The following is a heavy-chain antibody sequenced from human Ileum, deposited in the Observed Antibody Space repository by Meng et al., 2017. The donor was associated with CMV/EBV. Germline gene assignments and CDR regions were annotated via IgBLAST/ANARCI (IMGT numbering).Heavy chain of an antibody. CDR1: GFSFSDNY. Sequence: VTLVEFGGGSVQAGGSLVLSLAASGFSFSDNYMDWVRQAPGKGLEWVGRIRSRAVSYTTEYAASVKGRFTISRDDSKNSLYLQMDSLKTEDTAIYYCVKGHVALDYWGQGTLVTVSS. D-gene: IGHD3-10*02. V-gene: IGHV3-72*01. CDR3: VKGHVALDY. CDR2: IRSRAVSYTT. J-gene: IGHJ4*02.